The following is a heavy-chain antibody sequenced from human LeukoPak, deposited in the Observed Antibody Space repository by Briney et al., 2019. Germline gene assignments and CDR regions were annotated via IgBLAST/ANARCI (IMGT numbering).Heavy chain of an antibody. Sequence: SETLSLTCTVSGGSISSGDYYWSWIRQPPGKGLEWIGYIYYSGSTYYNPSLKSRVTISVDTSKNQFSLKLSSVTAADTAVYYCARAGVVDTEGEDYWGQGALVTVSS. CDR2: IYYSGST. J-gene: IGHJ4*02. CDR1: GGSISSGDYY. V-gene: IGHV4-30-4*01. D-gene: IGHD3-22*01. CDR3: ARAGVVDTEGEDY.